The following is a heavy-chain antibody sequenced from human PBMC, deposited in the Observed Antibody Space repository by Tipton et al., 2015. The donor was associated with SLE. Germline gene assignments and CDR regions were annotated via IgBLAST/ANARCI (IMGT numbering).Heavy chain of an antibody. Sequence: TLSLTCAVYGGSFSGYYWSWIRQPPGKGLEWIGEITHSGRTNYNASLKSRVSISVDTSKKQFHLKLNSVTAADTAVYYCARGKGSSLGYFDYWGQGTLVTVSS. V-gene: IGHV4-34*01. CDR2: ITHSGRT. D-gene: IGHD6-13*01. J-gene: IGHJ4*02. CDR1: GGSFSGYY. CDR3: ARGKGSSLGYFDY.